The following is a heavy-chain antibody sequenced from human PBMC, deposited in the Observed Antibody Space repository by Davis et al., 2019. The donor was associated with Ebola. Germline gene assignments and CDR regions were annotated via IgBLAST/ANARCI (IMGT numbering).Heavy chain of an antibody. Sequence: GESLKISCTGSGYSFSSYWIGWVRQMPGKGLEWMGIIYPGDSDTRYSPSFQGQVIISADKSISTAYLQWSSLKASDTAMYYCARRGGYCISTSCYASRWFDPWGQGTLVTVSS. D-gene: IGHD2-2*03. J-gene: IGHJ5*02. CDR1: GYSFSSYW. CDR2: IYPGDSDT. CDR3: ARRGGYCISTSCYASRWFDP. V-gene: IGHV5-51*01.